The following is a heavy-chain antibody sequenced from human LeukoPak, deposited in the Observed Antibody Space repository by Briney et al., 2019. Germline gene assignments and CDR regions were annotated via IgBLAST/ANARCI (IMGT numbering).Heavy chain of an antibody. CDR3: ARVPYCTKGICYYYYMDV. Sequence: GGSLRLSCAASGFTFSDYYMSWIRQAPGKGLEWVSYISTSGSTIYYADSVKGRFTISRDNAKNSLYLQMNSLRAEDTAVYYCARVPYCTKGICYYYYMDVWGKGTTVTVSS. CDR1: GFTFSDYY. J-gene: IGHJ6*03. CDR2: ISTSGSTI. D-gene: IGHD2-8*01. V-gene: IGHV3-11*04.